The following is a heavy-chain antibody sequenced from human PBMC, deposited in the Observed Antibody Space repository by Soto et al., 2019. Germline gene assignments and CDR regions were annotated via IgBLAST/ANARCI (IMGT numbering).Heavy chain of an antibody. V-gene: IGHV1-46*03. J-gene: IGHJ1*01. CDR2: INPSGGST. CDR1: GYTFTSCY. D-gene: IGHD6-13*01. Sequence: ASVKVSCKASGYTFTSCYMHWVRQAPGQGLEWMGIINPSGGSTSYAQKFQGRVTMTRDTSTSTVYMELSSLRSEDTAVYYCASSALRESIAAAGTEYFQHWGQGTLVTVSS. CDR3: ASSALRESIAAAGTEYFQH.